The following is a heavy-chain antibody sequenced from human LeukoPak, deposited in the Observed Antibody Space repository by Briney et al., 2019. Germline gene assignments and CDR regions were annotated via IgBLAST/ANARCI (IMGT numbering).Heavy chain of an antibody. J-gene: IGHJ6*03. V-gene: IGHV1-18*01. CDR1: GYTFTSYG. CDR2: ISAYNGNT. CDR3: ARDPYYDFWSGFMARRIYYYYMDV. D-gene: IGHD3-3*01. Sequence: ASVTVSCKASGYTFTSYGISWVRQAPGQGLEWMGWISAYNGNTNYAQKLQGRVTMTTDTSTSTAYMELRSLRSDDTAVYYCARDPYYDFWSGFMARRIYYYYMDVWGKGTTVTVSS.